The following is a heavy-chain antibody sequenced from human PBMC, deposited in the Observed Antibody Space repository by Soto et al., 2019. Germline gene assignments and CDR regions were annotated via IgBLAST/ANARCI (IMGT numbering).Heavy chain of an antibody. Sequence: ASVKVSCKASGGTFSSYAISWVRQAPGQGLEWMGGIIPIFGTANYAQKFQGRVTITADKPTSTAYMELSSLRSEDTAVYYCAITSSSGYYPNWFDPWGQGTLVTVSS. D-gene: IGHD3-22*01. CDR2: IIPIFGTA. CDR3: AITSSSGYYPNWFDP. J-gene: IGHJ5*02. CDR1: GGTFSSYA. V-gene: IGHV1-69*06.